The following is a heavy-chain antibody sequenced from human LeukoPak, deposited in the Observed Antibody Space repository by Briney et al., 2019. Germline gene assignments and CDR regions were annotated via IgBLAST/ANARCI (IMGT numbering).Heavy chain of an antibody. D-gene: IGHD3-10*01. Sequence: GGSLRLSCAASGFTFSSYSMNWVRPAPGKGLEWVSSISSSSSYIYYADSVKGRFTISKDNAKNSLYLQMNSLRAADTAVYYCARVYGSRIPLDYWGRGTLVTVSS. CDR2: ISSSSSYI. V-gene: IGHV3-21*01. J-gene: IGHJ4*02. CDR3: ARVYGSRIPLDY. CDR1: GFTFSSYS.